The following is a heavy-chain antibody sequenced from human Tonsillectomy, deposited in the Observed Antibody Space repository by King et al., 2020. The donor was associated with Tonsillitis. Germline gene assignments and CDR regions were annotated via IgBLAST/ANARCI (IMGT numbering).Heavy chain of an antibody. D-gene: IGHD6-19*01. CDR2: ISFDGSRE. CDR1: GFDFSSYA. Sequence: VQLVESGGGVVQPGGSLRLSCASSGFDFSSYAMHWVRQAPGKGLEWVAVISFDGSREKYADSVKGRFTISRDNAKNTLYLQMNSLRAEDTAVYYCARERLYSSDWGIDYWGQGSLVTVSS. V-gene: IGHV3-33*05. J-gene: IGHJ4*02. CDR3: ARERLYSSDWGIDY.